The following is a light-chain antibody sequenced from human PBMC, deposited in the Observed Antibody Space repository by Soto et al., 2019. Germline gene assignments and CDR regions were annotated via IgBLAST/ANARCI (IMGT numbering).Light chain of an antibody. J-gene: IGKJ4*01. V-gene: IGKV3-20*01. CDR3: QQYGSSPPVT. CDR2: GAS. CDR1: QNVPSNY. Sequence: EILLTQSPDTLYLSPGETATLSCRASQNVPSNYLAWYQQKPGRAPRLLIHGASRRATGIPDRFSGSGSGTDFILTISRLEAEDFAVYYCQQYGSSPPVTFGGGTKVAVK.